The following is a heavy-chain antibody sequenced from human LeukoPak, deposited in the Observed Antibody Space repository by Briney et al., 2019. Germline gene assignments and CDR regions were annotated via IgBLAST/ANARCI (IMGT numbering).Heavy chain of an antibody. CDR1: GYTFTSYG. CDR3: ARDAYIVGATTGLYYYYYGMDV. CDR2: ISAYNGNT. Sequence: ASVKVSCKASGYTFTSYGISWVRQAPGQGLEWMGWISAYNGNTNYAQKLQGRVTMTTDTSTSTAYMELRSLRSDDTAVYYCARDAYIVGATTGLYYYYYGMDVWGQGTTVTVSS. D-gene: IGHD1-26*01. J-gene: IGHJ6*02. V-gene: IGHV1-18*01.